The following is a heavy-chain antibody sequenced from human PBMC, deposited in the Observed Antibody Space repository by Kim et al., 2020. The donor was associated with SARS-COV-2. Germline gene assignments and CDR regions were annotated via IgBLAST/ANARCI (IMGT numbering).Heavy chain of an antibody. D-gene: IGHD6-13*01. J-gene: IGHJ4*02. CDR1: GYTLTNYP. V-gene: IGHV1-3*04. CDR2: INTNSGDT. Sequence: ASVKVSCKVSGYTLTNYPMHWVRQAPGQRLEWMGWINTNSGDTKYSQKIQGRATMSRDTSASTAYMELNSLTSEDTALYYCASRPGIVAAGFDFWGQGTLVTVSS. CDR3: ASRPGIVAAGFDF.